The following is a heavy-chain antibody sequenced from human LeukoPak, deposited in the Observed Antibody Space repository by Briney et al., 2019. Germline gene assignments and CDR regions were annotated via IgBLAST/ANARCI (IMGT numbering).Heavy chain of an antibody. D-gene: IGHD3-22*01. Sequence: KTSETLSLTCAVSGGSISSGGYSWSWIRQPPGKGLEWIGYIYHSGSTYYNPSLKSRVTISVDTSKNQFSLKLSSVTAADTAVYYCARASVNYYYDSSGYYQPSDAFDIWGQGTMVTVSS. CDR1: GGSISSGGYS. J-gene: IGHJ3*02. CDR3: ARASVNYYYDSSGYYQPSDAFDI. CDR2: IYHSGST. V-gene: IGHV4-30-2*02.